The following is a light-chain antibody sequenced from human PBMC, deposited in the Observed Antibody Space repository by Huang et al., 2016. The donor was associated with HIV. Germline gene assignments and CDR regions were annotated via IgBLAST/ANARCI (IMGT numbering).Light chain of an antibody. Sequence: EIVMTQSPATLSVSPGERATLSCRASQSVSSNLAGYQQKPGQDPRLLIYGASTRATGIPARFSGSRSGTEFTLTISSLQSADFAVYYCQQYNNWPPYTFGQGTKLEIK. J-gene: IGKJ2*01. CDR2: GAS. CDR3: QQYNNWPPYT. CDR1: QSVSSN. V-gene: IGKV3-15*01.